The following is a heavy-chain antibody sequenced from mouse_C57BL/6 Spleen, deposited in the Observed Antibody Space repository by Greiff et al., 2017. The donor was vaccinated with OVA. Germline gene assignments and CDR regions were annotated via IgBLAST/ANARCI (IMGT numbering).Heavy chain of an antibody. CDR2: INPYNGDT. CDR1: GYSFTGYF. V-gene: IGHV1-20*01. J-gene: IGHJ2*01. Sequence: EVQLKQSGPELVKPGDSVKISCKASGYSFTGYFMNWVMQSHGKSLEWIGRINPYNGDTFYNQKFKGKATLTVDKSSSTAHMELRSLTSEDSAVYYCARTPYDYDREYYFDYWGQGTTLTVSS. CDR3: ARTPYDYDREYYFDY. D-gene: IGHD2-4*01.